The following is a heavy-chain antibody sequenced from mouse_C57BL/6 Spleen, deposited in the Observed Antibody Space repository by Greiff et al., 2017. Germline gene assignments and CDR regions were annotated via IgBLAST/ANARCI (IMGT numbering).Heavy chain of an antibody. J-gene: IGHJ2*01. CDR2: LDPSAGYT. CDR3: ARADGGIDY. V-gene: IGHV1-50*01. Sequence: QVQLQQPGAELVKPGASVKLSCKASGYTFTSYWMQWVKQRPGQGLEWIGELDPSAGYTNYNPKFKGKATLTVDTSSSTAYMQLSSRKSEVSEFYYCARADGGIDYWGQGTTLTVSS. CDR1: GYTFTSYW.